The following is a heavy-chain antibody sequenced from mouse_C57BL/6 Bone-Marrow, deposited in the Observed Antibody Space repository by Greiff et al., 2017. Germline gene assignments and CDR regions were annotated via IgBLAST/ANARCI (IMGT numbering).Heavy chain of an antibody. CDR2: IYPGSGNT. CDR1: GYSFTSYY. Sequence: VQLQQSGPELVKPGASVKISCKASGYSFTSYYIHWVKQRPGQGLEWIGWIYPGSGNTKYNEKFKGKATLTADTSSSTAYMQLSSLTSEDSAVYCCARDYGSSLWYFDVWGTGTTVTVSS. J-gene: IGHJ1*03. V-gene: IGHV1-66*01. D-gene: IGHD1-1*01. CDR3: ARDYGSSLWYFDV.